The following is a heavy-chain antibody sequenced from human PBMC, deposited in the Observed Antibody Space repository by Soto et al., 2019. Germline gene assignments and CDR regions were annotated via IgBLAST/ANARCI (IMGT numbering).Heavy chain of an antibody. CDR3: AREGGRRSIFGVTPPNYYYMDV. CDR1: GYTFTGYY. V-gene: IGHV1-2*04. D-gene: IGHD3-3*01. CDR2: INPNSGGT. Sequence: ASVKVSCKASGYTFTGYYMHWVRQAPGQGLEWMGWINPNSGGTNYAQKFQGWVTMTRDTSISTAYMELSRLRSDDTAVYYCAREGGRRSIFGVTPPNYYYMDVWGKGTTVTVSS. J-gene: IGHJ6*03.